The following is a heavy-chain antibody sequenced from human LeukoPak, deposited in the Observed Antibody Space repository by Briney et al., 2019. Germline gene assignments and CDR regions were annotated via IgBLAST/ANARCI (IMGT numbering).Heavy chain of an antibody. D-gene: IGHD5-12*01. Sequence: GSLRLSCAASGFTFSSYSMNWVRQAPGKGLEWVSSISSSSSYIYYADSVKGRFTISRDNAKNSLYLQMNSLRAEDTAVYYCAREIGYSGYDYGSPFDYWGQGTLVTVSS. CDR1: GFTFSSYS. J-gene: IGHJ4*02. V-gene: IGHV3-21*01. CDR2: ISSSSSYI. CDR3: AREIGYSGYDYGSPFDY.